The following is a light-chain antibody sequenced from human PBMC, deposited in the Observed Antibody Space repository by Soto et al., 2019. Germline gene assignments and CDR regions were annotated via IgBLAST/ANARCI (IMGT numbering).Light chain of an antibody. Sequence: QSALTQPASVSGSPGQSITISCTGTSGDVGGYNYVSWYQQHPGKVPKLMIYEVSNRPSGVSNRFSGSKSGNTASLTISGLQAEDEADYYCSSHTSSSTLYVFGTGTKLTVL. CDR1: SGDVGGYNY. CDR3: SSHTSSSTLYV. J-gene: IGLJ1*01. V-gene: IGLV2-14*01. CDR2: EVS.